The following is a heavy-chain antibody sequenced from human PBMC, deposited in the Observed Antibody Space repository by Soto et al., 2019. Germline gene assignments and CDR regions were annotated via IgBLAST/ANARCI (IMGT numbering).Heavy chain of an antibody. V-gene: IGHV1-58*01. Sequence: ASVKVSCKASGFTFTSSAVQWVRQARGQRLEWIGWIVVGSGNTNYAQKFQERVTITRDMSTSTAYMELSSLRSEDTAVFYCAAEMRDSDSSGYGGYYYYVLDFSAQGSTVTGSS. J-gene: IGHJ6*02. CDR1: GFTFTSSA. CDR2: IVVGSGNT. CDR3: AAEMRDSDSSGYGGYYYYVLDF. D-gene: IGHD3-22*01.